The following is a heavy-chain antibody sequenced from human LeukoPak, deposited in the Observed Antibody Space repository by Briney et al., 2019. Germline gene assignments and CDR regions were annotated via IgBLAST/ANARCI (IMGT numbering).Heavy chain of an antibody. CDR3: ARGGGYYFDY. V-gene: IGHV3-66*01. D-gene: IGHD4-23*01. CDR1: GFTVSSNY. Sequence: GGSLRLSCAASGFTVSSNYMSWVRQAPGRGLEWVSVIYSGGSTYYADSVKGRFTISRDNSKNTLFLQMNSLGAGDTAVYYCARGGGYYFDYWGQGTLVTVSS. CDR2: IYSGGST. J-gene: IGHJ4*02.